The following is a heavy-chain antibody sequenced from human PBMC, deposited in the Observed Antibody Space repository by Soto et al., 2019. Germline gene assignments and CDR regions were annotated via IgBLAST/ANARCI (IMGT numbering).Heavy chain of an antibody. CDR1: GFTFSSYA. J-gene: IGHJ6*02. D-gene: IGHD2-2*02. Sequence: PGGSLRLSCAASGFTFSSYAMSWVRQAPGKGLEWISAVSGSGGSTYYADSVKGRFTISRDNSKNTLYLQMNSLRAEDTAVYYCARELNIVLVPAAIPLPHPYYYYGMDVWGQGTTVTVSS. CDR2: VSGSGGST. V-gene: IGHV3-23*01. CDR3: ARELNIVLVPAAIPLPHPYYYYGMDV.